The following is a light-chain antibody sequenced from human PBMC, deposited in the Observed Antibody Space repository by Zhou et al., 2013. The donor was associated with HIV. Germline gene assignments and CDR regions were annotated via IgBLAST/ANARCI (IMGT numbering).Light chain of an antibody. Sequence: DIEMTQSPSTLSASVGDRVTVTCRTSQSISYWLAWYQHKAGKAPKLLIQKASILQSGVPSRFSGSGSGTEFTLTISSLQPDDFATYYCQQYMSYPLTFGGGTKVEIK. J-gene: IGKJ4*01. CDR3: QQYMSYPLT. V-gene: IGKV1-5*03. CDR1: QSISYW. CDR2: KAS.